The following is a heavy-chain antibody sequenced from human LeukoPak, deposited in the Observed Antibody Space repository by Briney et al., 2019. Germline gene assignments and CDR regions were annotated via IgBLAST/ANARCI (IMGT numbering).Heavy chain of an antibody. D-gene: IGHD4-11*01. CDR2: IKQDGSEK. CDR3: ARATTRGYSNPSDY. J-gene: IGHJ4*02. CDR1: GFTFGSCW. V-gene: IGHV3-7*04. Sequence: GGSLRLSCAASGFTFGSCWMSWVRQAPGKGLEWVANIKQDGSEKYYVDSVKGRFTISRDNAKNSLYLQMNSLRAEDTAVYYCARATTRGYSNPSDYWGQGTLVTVSS.